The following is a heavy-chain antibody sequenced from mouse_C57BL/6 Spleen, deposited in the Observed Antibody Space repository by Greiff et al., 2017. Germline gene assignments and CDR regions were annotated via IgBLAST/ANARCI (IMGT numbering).Heavy chain of an antibody. CDR2: IYPGSGNT. CDR3: ASESYYDYDGGFAY. V-gene: IGHV1-76*01. J-gene: IGHJ3*01. D-gene: IGHD2-4*01. CDR1: GYTFTDYY. Sequence: VKLVESGAELVRPGASVKLSCKASGYTFTDYYINWVKQRPGQGLEWIARIYPGSGNTYYNEKFKGKATLTAEKSSSTAYMQLSSLTSEDSAVYFCASESYYDYDGGFAYWGQGTLVTVSA.